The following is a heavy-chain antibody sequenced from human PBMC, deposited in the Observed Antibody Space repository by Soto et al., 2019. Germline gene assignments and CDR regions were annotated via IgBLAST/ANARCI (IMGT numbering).Heavy chain of an antibody. CDR3: AKCSGSCRYFDD. Sequence: EVQLLESGGGLVQPGGSLRLSCAASGFTFSSYAMSWVRQAPGKGLEWVSSISGSGGSTYYADSVKGRFTISRDNSKNTMYLQMNSLRAEDTAVYYCAKCSGSCRYFDDWGQGTLVTVSS. CDR1: GFTFSSYA. CDR2: ISGSGGST. J-gene: IGHJ4*02. D-gene: IGHD2-15*01. V-gene: IGHV3-23*01.